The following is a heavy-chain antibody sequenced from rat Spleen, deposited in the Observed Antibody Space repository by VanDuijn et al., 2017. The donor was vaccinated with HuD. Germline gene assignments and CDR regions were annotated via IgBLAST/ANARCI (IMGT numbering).Heavy chain of an antibody. V-gene: IGHV5S10*01. D-gene: IGHD1-2*01. J-gene: IGHJ1*01. CDR1: GFTFSDYN. Sequence: EVQLVESGGGLVQPGRSLKLSCAAAGFTFSDYNMAWVRQAPKQGLEWVATIFYDGSSTYYRDSVKGRFTISRDNAKSTLYLQMNSLRSEDTATYYCAKDMSRTIAARSYWYFDFWGPGTMVTVSS. CDR2: IFYDGSST. CDR3: AKDMSRTIAARSYWYFDF.